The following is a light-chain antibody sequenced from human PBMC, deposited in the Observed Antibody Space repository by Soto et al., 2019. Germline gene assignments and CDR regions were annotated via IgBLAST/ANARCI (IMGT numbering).Light chain of an antibody. CDR3: LQHNSYPRT. CDR2: AAS. Sequence: DIHMTQSPSSLSASVGHMFTIPCRASQGIRNDLGWYQQKTGQAPKRLIYAASSLQSGVPSRLRGSGYGTEFTLTISSLKPEDFETYYCLQHNSYPRTFGQGTHVDIK. J-gene: IGKJ1*01. CDR1: QGIRND. V-gene: IGKV1-17*01.